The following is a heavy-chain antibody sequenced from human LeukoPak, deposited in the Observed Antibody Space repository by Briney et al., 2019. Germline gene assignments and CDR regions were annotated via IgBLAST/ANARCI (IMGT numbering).Heavy chain of an antibody. CDR1: GGTFSSYA. V-gene: IGHV1-69*05. D-gene: IGHD6-6*01. J-gene: IGHJ4*02. CDR2: IIPIFGTA. Sequence: SVKVSCRASGGTFSSYAISWVRQAPGQGLEWMGGIIPIFGTANYAQKFQGRVTITTDESTSTAYMELSSLRSEDTAVYYCARGPVVAAARTYFDYWGQGTLVTVSS. CDR3: ARGPVVAAARTYFDY.